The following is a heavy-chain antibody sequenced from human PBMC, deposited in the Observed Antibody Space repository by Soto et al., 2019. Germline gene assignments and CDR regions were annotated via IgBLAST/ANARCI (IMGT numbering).Heavy chain of an antibody. CDR3: ARDSTITKILGMDY. D-gene: IGHD3-22*01. CDR1: GYTFSHHG. V-gene: IGHV1-18*04. J-gene: IGHJ4*02. Sequence: QVQLVQSGPEVKKPGASVKVSCKASGYTFSHHGISWVRQAPGQGLEWMGWISIFNGNANYAQKFQGRISLTADTSSSTAYMEVRSLRSDDTAGYYCARDSTITKILGMDYWGQGTPVTVST. CDR2: ISIFNGNA.